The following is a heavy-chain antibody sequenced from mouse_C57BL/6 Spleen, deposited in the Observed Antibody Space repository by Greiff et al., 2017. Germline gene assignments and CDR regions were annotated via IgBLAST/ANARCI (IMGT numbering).Heavy chain of an antibody. CDR3: ARPYYYGSRSWYFDV. J-gene: IGHJ1*03. D-gene: IGHD1-1*01. V-gene: IGHV1-52*01. Sequence: VQLQQPGAELVRPGSSVKLSCKASGYTFTSYWMHWVKQRPIQGLEWIGNIDPSDSETHYNQKFKDKATLTVDKSSSTAYMQLSSLTSEDSAVYYCARPYYYGSRSWYFDVWGTGTTVTVSS. CDR2: IDPSDSET. CDR1: GYTFTSYW.